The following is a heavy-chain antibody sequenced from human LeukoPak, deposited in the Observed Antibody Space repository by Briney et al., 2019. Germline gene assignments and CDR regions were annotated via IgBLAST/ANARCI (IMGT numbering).Heavy chain of an antibody. CDR3: AKSDRPRIAVAGTVVDY. D-gene: IGHD6-19*01. CDR1: GFTFDDYA. Sequence: PGRSLRLSCAASGFTFDDYAMHWVRQAPGEGLEWVSGISWNSGSIGYADSVKGRFTISRDNAKNSLYLQMNSLRAEDTALYYCAKSDRPRIAVAGTVVDYWGQGTLVTVSS. CDR2: ISWNSGSI. V-gene: IGHV3-9*01. J-gene: IGHJ4*02.